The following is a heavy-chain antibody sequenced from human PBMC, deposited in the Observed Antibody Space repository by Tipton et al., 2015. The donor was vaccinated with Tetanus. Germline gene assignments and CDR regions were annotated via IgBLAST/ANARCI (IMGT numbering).Heavy chain of an antibody. Sequence: TLSLTCTVSGGSVSRSSHYWTWIRQPPGKELEWVGYVYHSGSTNYQPSLKSRLTISLDTSKNQFSLNLRSVITADTAVYYCARANNDYPKKGPLDYWGQGILVTVSS. J-gene: IGHJ4*02. V-gene: IGHV4-61*01. CDR1: GGSVSRSSHY. D-gene: IGHD5-12*01. CDR2: VYHSGST. CDR3: ARANNDYPKKGPLDY.